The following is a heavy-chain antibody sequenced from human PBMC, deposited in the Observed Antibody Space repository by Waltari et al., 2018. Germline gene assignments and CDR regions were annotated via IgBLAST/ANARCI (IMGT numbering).Heavy chain of an antibody. CDR3: ARVQGFRVYATVVGWFDP. CDR1: GGTFSSYA. Sequence: QVQLVQSGAEVKKPGSSVKVSCKASGGTFSSYAISWGRPAPGQGLEWMGGIIPIFGTANYAQKFQGRVTITADESTSTAYMELSSLRSEDTAVYYCARVQGFRVYATVVGWFDPWGQGTLVTVSS. V-gene: IGHV1-69*12. J-gene: IGHJ5*02. CDR2: IIPIFGTA. D-gene: IGHD2-8*01.